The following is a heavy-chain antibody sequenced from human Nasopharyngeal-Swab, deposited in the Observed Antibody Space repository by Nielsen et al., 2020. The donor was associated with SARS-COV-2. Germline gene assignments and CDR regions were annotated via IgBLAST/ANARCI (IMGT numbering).Heavy chain of an antibody. D-gene: IGHD3-3*01. V-gene: IGHV4-39*01. Sequence: SETLSLTCTVSGGSISSSSYYWGWIRQPPGKGLEWIGSIYYSGSTYYNPSLKSRLTISVDTSKNQFSLRLSSVTAADTAVYYCARYGERITIFGVVIKEAFDIWGQGTMVTVSS. J-gene: IGHJ3*02. CDR2: IYYSGST. CDR1: GGSISSSSYY. CDR3: ARYGERITIFGVVIKEAFDI.